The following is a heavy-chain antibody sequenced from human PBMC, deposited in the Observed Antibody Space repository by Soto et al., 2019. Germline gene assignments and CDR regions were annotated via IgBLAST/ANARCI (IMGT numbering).Heavy chain of an antibody. V-gene: IGHV1-69*01. CDR2: IIPIFGTA. CDR3: ARDEGYCSSTSCAAYYYYGMDV. D-gene: IGHD2-2*01. J-gene: IGHJ6*02. Sequence: VKVSCTASGGTFSSYAISWVRQAPGQGLEWMGGIIPIFGTANYAQKFQGRVTITADESTSTAYMELSSLRSEDTAVYYCARDEGYCSSTSCAAYYYYGMDVWGQGTTVTVSS. CDR1: GGTFSSYA.